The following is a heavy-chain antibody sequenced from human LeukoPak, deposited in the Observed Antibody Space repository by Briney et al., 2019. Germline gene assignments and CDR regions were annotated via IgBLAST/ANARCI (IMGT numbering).Heavy chain of an antibody. V-gene: IGHV1-18*01. CDR2: ISAYNGNT. CDR1: GYTFTSYG. Sequence: ASVKVSCKAPGYTFTSYGISWVRQAPGQGLEWMGWISAYNGNTNDAQKLQGRVTMTTDTSTSTAYMELRSLRSDDTAVYYCARIAVAGSFDYWGQGTLVTVSS. CDR3: ARIAVAGSFDY. J-gene: IGHJ4*02. D-gene: IGHD6-19*01.